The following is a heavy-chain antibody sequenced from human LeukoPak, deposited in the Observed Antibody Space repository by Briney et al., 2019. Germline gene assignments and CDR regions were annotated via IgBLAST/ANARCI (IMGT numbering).Heavy chain of an antibody. D-gene: IGHD2-2*02. CDR2: INPNSGGT. Sequence: ASVKVSCKASGYTFTSYAMNWVRQAPGQGLEWMGRINPNSGGTNYAQKFQGRVTVTRDTSISTAYMELSRLRSDDTAVYYCAREGIGAQDIVVVPAAILSYYGMDVWGQGTTVTVSS. CDR1: GYTFTSYA. V-gene: IGHV1-2*06. CDR3: AREGIGAQDIVVVPAAILSYYGMDV. J-gene: IGHJ6*02.